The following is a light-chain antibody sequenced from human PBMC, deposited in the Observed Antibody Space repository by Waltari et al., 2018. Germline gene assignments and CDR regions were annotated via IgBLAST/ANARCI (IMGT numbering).Light chain of an antibody. CDR3: QQANSFPLT. V-gene: IGKV1-12*01. J-gene: IGKJ4*01. CDR2: AAS. CDR1: QGISSW. Sequence: RVTITCRASQGISSWLAWYQQKPGKAPKLLIYAASSLQSGVPSRFSGSGTGSGTEFTLTISSLQPEDFASYHCQQANSFPLTFGGGTKVEIK.